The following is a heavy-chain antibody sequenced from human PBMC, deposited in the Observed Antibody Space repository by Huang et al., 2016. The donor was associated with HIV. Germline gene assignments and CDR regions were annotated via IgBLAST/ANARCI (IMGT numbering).Heavy chain of an antibody. CDR2: LYHGGKA. CDR1: GFTVSSNY. D-gene: IGHD5-18*01. CDR3: ARGRYGTPNA. V-gene: IGHV3-53*01. J-gene: IGHJ5*02. Sequence: EVPLVESGGGLVEPGGSWRLSCAASGFTVSSNYMTWVRPAPGKGLEWVSLLYHGGKAHSADSVKGRFTISADISQNTVFLQMSSLGVEDTAVYYCARGRYGTPNAWGQGTLVTVSS.